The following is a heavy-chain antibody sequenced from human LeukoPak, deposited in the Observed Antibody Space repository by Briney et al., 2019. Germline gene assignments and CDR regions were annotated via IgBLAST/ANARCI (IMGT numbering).Heavy chain of an antibody. Sequence: ASVKVSCKASGYTFSSYGISWLRQAPGHPREWMEWIDAYNGNTNYAHKLTRRITMTTATYTSTAYMELRSLRSDVTAVYYCAINSGSRDYFYYYGMGVWGQGTTVTVSS. CDR1: GYTFSSYG. CDR2: IDAYNGNT. D-gene: IGHD1-26*01. V-gene: IGHV1-18*04. J-gene: IGHJ6*02. CDR3: AINSGSRDYFYYYGMGV.